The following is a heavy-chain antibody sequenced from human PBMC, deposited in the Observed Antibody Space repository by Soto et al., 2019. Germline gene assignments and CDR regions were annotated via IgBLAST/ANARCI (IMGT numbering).Heavy chain of an antibody. Sequence: TLALTCTVSGGSISSGGYYGRWIREHPGKGLEWIGYIYYSGSTYYNPSLKSRVTISVDTSKNQFSLKLSSVTAADTAVYYCARDLRGNYYDSSGYTDDDAFDIWGQGTMVTVSS. CDR3: ARDLRGNYYDSSGYTDDDAFDI. V-gene: IGHV4-31*03. D-gene: IGHD3-22*01. CDR2: IYYSGST. J-gene: IGHJ3*02. CDR1: GGSISSGGYY.